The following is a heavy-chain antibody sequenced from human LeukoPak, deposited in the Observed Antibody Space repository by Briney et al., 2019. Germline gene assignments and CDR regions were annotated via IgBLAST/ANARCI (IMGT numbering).Heavy chain of an antibody. CDR1: GFTFSNAW. V-gene: IGHV3-15*01. CDR2: IKSKTDGGTT. CDR3: TARAYYYYYMDV. Sequence: PGGSLRLSCAASGFTFSNAWMSWVRQAPGKGLEWVGRIKSKTDGGTTGYAAPVKGRFTISRDDSKNTLYLQMNSLKTEDTAVYYCTARAYYYYYMDVWGKGTTVTVS. J-gene: IGHJ6*03.